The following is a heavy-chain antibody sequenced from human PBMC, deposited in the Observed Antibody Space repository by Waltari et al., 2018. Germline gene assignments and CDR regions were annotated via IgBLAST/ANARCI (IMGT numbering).Heavy chain of an antibody. Sequence: EVQLVESGGGLVQPGGSLRLSCSASGFPFITYCMPWVRKAPGKGLVWVSRINSDGSSTSYADSVKGRFTISRDNAKNTLYLQMNSLRAEDTAVYYCARGAAAGTGWYFDLWGRGTLVTVSS. V-gene: IGHV3-74*01. J-gene: IGHJ2*01. CDR1: GFPFITYC. CDR3: ARGAAAGTGWYFDL. D-gene: IGHD6-13*01. CDR2: INSDGSST.